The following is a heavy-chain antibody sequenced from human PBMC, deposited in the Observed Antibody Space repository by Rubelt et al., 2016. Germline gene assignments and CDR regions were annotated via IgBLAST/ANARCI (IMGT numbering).Heavy chain of an antibody. Sequence: QVQLQESGPGLVKPSQTLSLTCTVSGGSISSGGYYWSWIRQHPGKGLEWIGYIYYSGSTYYKRSLKMRVTISVDTSMNQFALKLGSVTAADTAVYYCARDSGSRIFDYWGQGTLVTVSS. V-gene: IGHV4-31*03. CDR3: ARDSGSRIFDY. D-gene: IGHD2/OR15-2a*01. J-gene: IGHJ4*02. CDR2: IYYSGST. CDR1: GGSISSGGYY.